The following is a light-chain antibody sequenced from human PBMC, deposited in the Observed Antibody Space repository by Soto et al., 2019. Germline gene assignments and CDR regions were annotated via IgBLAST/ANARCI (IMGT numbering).Light chain of an antibody. CDR1: QDISNY. Sequence: DIQMTQSPSSLSASVGDRVTITCQASQDISNYLNWYQQKPGKAPKRLIYDASNFETGVTSRFSGSGSGTDFTFTITSLQPEVIATYSSQPYDNLPITFRHGTRLKIK. CDR3: QPYDNLPIT. CDR2: DAS. J-gene: IGKJ5*01. V-gene: IGKV1-33*01.